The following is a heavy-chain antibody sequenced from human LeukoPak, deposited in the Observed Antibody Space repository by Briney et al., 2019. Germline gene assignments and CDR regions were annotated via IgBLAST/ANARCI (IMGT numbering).Heavy chain of an antibody. J-gene: IGHJ4*02. Sequence: KPSETLSLTCTVSGASISPYYWSWIRQPPGKGLEWIGYIYYSGSTNYNPSLKSRVTISVDTSKNQFSLKLSSVTAADTAVYYCARDLTGYGDYFDYWGQGTLVTVSS. D-gene: IGHD4-17*01. V-gene: IGHV4-59*01. CDR2: IYYSGST. CDR1: GASISPYY. CDR3: ARDLTGYGDYFDY.